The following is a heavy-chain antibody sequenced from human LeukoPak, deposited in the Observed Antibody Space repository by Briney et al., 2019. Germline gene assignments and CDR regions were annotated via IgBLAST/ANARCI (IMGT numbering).Heavy chain of an antibody. D-gene: IGHD3-16*02. CDR2: ISSGSSTI. CDR1: GFTFSSYS. V-gene: IGHV3-48*02. Sequence: GGSLRLSCAASGFTFSSYSMNWVRQAPGKGREWVSYISSGSSTIYYADSVKGRFTISRDNAKNSVYLQMNSLRDEDTAVYYCARDTSLPHDAFDIWGQGTMVTVSS. CDR3: ARDTSLPHDAFDI. J-gene: IGHJ3*02.